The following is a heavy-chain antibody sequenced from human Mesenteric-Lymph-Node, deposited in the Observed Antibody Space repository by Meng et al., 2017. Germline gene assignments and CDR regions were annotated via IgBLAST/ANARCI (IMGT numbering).Heavy chain of an antibody. CDR2: INPSGGST. CDR1: GYTFTGYY. J-gene: IGHJ4*02. V-gene: IGHV1-46*01. D-gene: IGHD1-26*01. CDR3: ARDLTVGATEYYFDY. Sequence: ASVKVSCKASGYTFTGYYMHWVRQAPGQGLEWMGIINPSGGSTSYAQKFQGRVTMTRDTSTSTVYMELSSLRSEDTAVYYCARDLTVGATEYYFDYWGQGTLVTVSS.